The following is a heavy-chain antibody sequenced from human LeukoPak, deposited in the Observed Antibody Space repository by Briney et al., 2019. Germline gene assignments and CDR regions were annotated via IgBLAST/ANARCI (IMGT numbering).Heavy chain of an antibody. D-gene: IGHD6-13*01. Sequence: GGSLRLSCAASRFTFSSYEMNWVRQAPGKGLEGVSYISSSGSTIYYADSVKGRFTISRDNAKNSLYLQMNSLRAEDTAVYYCARAEQQLVYGMDVWGQGTTVTVSS. CDR3: ARAEQQLVYGMDV. CDR1: RFTFSSYE. J-gene: IGHJ6*02. V-gene: IGHV3-48*03. CDR2: ISSSGSTI.